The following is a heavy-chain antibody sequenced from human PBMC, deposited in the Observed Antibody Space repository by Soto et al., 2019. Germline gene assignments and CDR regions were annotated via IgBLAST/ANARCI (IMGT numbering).Heavy chain of an antibody. D-gene: IGHD6-19*01. Sequence: EVPLVESGGGLVQPGGSLRLSCAASEFTFSSYWMSWVRQAPGKGLEWVANIKQDGSEKYYVDSVKGRFTISRDNAKNSLVLQMNSLRTEDTAVYYCARDRPEAGRSVFDYWGQGTLVTVSS. V-gene: IGHV3-7*01. CDR2: IKQDGSEK. J-gene: IGHJ4*02. CDR1: EFTFSSYW. CDR3: ARDRPEAGRSVFDY.